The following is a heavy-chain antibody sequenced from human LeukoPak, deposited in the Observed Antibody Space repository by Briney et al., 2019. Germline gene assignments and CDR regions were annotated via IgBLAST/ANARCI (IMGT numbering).Heavy chain of an antibody. Sequence: SETLSLTCAVYGGSFSGYYWSWIRQPPGKGLEWIGEINHSGSTNYNPSLKSRVTISVDTSKNQFSLKLSSVTAADTAVYYCASCRYSYSYRWYGYWGQGTLVTVSS. CDR2: INHSGST. V-gene: IGHV4-34*01. CDR3: ASCRYSYSYRWYGY. J-gene: IGHJ4*02. CDR1: GGSFSGYY. D-gene: IGHD5-18*01.